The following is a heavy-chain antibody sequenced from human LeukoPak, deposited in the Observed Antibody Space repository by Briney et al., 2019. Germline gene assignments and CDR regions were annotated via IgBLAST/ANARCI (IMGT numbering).Heavy chain of an antibody. Sequence: SETLSLTCAVYGGSFSGYYWSWIRQPPGKGLEWIGEINHSGSTNYNPSLKSRVTISVDTSKNQFSRKLSSVTAADTAVYHCARSGVVVPAAIFVSWFDPWGQGTLVTVSS. CDR2: INHSGST. J-gene: IGHJ5*02. CDR1: GGSFSGYY. V-gene: IGHV4-34*01. CDR3: ARSGVVVPAAIFVSWFDP. D-gene: IGHD2-2*01.